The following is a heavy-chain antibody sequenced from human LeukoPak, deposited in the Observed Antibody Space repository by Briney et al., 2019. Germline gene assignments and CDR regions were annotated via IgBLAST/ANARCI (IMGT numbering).Heavy chain of an antibody. J-gene: IGHJ4*02. CDR3: AKDRSRTNDICHGDFDY. CDR2: ISGSGGST. CDR1: GFTFSSYA. D-gene: IGHD2-8*01. Sequence: GGSLILSCAASGFTFSSYAVSWVRQAPGKGLEWVSSISGSGGSTYSADSVKGRFTTSRDNSKNTLYLQMNSLRAEDTALYYCAKDRSRTNDICHGDFDYWGQGTLVTVSS. V-gene: IGHV3-23*01.